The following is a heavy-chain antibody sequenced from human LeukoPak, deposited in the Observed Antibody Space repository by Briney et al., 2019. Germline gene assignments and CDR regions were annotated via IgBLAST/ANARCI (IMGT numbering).Heavy chain of an antibody. J-gene: IGHJ4*02. CDR1: GFTFSSYA. D-gene: IGHD3-3*01. V-gene: IGHV3-23*01. CDR2: ITGGGDTT. CDR3: AKDCTIFGVVDY. Sequence: GGSLRLSCAASGFTFSSYAMTWVRQAPGKGLEWVSAITGGGDTTYYADSVKGRSTISRDNSKNTLYLQMNSLRAEDTAVYYCAKDCTIFGVVDYWGQGTLVTVSS.